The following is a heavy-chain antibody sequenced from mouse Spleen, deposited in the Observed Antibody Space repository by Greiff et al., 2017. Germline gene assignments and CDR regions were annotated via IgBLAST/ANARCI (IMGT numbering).Heavy chain of an antibody. V-gene: IGHV5-9*01. CDR1: GFTFSSYA. Sequence: DVMLVESGGGLVKLGGSLKLSCAASGFTFSSYAMSWVRQTPEKRLEWVATISSGGGNTYYPDSVKGRFTISRDNAKNTLYLQMSSLKSEDTAMYYCARMVTTRFAMDYWGQGTSVTVSS. J-gene: IGHJ4*01. CDR3: ARMVTTRFAMDY. CDR2: ISSGGGNT. D-gene: IGHD2-2*01.